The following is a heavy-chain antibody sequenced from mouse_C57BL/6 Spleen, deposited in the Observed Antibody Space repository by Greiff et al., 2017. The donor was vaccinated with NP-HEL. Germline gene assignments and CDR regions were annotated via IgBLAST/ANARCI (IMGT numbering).Heavy chain of an antibody. V-gene: IGHV1-59*01. D-gene: IGHD1-1*01. CDR3: ARNPGYGSSYGFAY. Sequence: QVQLQQPGAELVRPGTSVKLSCKASGYTFTSYWMHWVKQRPGQGLEWIGVIDPSDSYTNYNQKFKGKATLTVDTSSSTAYMQLSSLTSEDSAVYYCARNPGYGSSYGFAYWGQGTLVTVSA. CDR1: GYTFTSYW. CDR2: IDPSDSYT. J-gene: IGHJ3*01.